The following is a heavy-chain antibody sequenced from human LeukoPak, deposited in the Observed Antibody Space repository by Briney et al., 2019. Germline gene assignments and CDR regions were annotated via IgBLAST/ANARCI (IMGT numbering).Heavy chain of an antibody. J-gene: IGHJ4*02. CDR2: VYHDGTT. D-gene: IGHD2/OR15-2a*01. V-gene: IGHV4-59*11. Sequence: SETLSLTCTVSGASISRHYWSWIRQPPGKGLEGIGYVYHDGTTNYNPSLKSRVAISIDTSRNQLSLKLSSMTAADTAVYYCARGSTRADDYWGQGILVTVSS. CDR1: GASISRHY. CDR3: ARGSTRADDY.